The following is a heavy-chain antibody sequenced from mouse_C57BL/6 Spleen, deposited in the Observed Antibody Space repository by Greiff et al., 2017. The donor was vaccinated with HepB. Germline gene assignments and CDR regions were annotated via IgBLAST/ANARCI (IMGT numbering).Heavy chain of an antibody. CDR3: ARIWNDYDPYYYAMDY. D-gene: IGHD2-4*01. J-gene: IGHJ4*01. V-gene: IGHV8-8*01. CDR1: GFSLSTFGMG. Sequence: QVTLKVSGPGILQPSQTLSLTCSFSGFSLSTFGMGVGWIRQPSGKGLEWLAHIWWDDDKYYNPALKSRLTISKDTSKNQVFLKIANVDTADTATYYCARIWNDYDPYYYAMDYWGQGTSVTVSS. CDR2: IWWDDDK.